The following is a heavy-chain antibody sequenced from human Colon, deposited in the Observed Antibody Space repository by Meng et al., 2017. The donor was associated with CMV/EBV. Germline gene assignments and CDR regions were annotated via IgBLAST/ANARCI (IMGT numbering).Heavy chain of an antibody. J-gene: IGHJ4*02. CDR1: GFTFNKYA. D-gene: IGHD2-2*01. CDR3: AKDRGGCSSTNCYLDC. Sequence: GESLKISCAASGFTFNKYAMSWARQAPGKGLEWVSAISGSGINTYYAYSVKRRFTISRDNSKNTLYVQMNSLRAEDTAVYYCAKDRGGCSSTNCYLDCWGQGTLVTVSS. V-gene: IGHV3-23*01. CDR2: ISGSGINT.